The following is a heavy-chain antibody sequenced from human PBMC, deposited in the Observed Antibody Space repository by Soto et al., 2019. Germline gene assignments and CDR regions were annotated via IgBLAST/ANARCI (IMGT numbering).Heavy chain of an antibody. V-gene: IGHV1-46*01. CDR2: INASGGST. Sequence: QVQLVQSGAEVKKPGASVKVSCKASGYTFTSYYMHWVRQAPGQGLEWMGIINASGGSTSHARKCQGGVTMTRDTSTSTVYMELSSRRSEDTAVYYCASALVVAYCMDVWGQGTTVTVSS. J-gene: IGHJ6*02. CDR1: GYTFTSYY. CDR3: ASALVVAYCMDV. D-gene: IGHD2-15*01.